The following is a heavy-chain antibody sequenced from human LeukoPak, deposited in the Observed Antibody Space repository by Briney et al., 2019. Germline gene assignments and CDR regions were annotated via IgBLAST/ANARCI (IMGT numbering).Heavy chain of an antibody. CDR1: GGTFSSYA. V-gene: IGHV1-69*04. CDR3: ARINDYGDYGSDY. D-gene: IGHD4-17*01. Sequence: SVKVSCKASGGTFSSYAISWVRQAPGQGLEWMGRIIPIFGIANYAQKFQGRVTITADKSASTAYMELSSLRSEDTAVYYCARINDYGDYGSDYWGQGTLVTVSS. CDR2: IIPIFGIA. J-gene: IGHJ4*02.